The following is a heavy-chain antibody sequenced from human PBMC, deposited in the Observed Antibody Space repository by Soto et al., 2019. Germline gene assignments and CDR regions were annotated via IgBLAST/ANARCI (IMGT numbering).Heavy chain of an antibody. D-gene: IGHD3-16*02. CDR3: AKSRRVLAELSYVVAY. J-gene: IGHJ4*02. CDR1: GASLNSDDNY. V-gene: IGHV4-31*03. CDR2: ISYSGHT. Sequence: QVQLQESCPGLVKPSQTLSLTCTVSGASLNSDDNYWSWIRQHPGKGLQWIGYISYSGHTYYTPSLSSRLTMSIDTSRHQCSLKVTSLPPADTAVYYCAKSRRVLAELSYVVAYWGQATLVTVSS.